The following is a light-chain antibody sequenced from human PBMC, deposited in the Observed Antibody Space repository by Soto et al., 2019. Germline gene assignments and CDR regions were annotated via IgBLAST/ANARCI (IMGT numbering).Light chain of an antibody. J-gene: IGKJ2*01. Sequence: DIQITQSPFSLSASVGDRVTITCRASQGIRNYLGWFQQKPGEAPKRLIHATSSLEGGVPSRFSGSGSGTEFTLTISSLQPEDFATYYCLQHNSYPYTFGQGTKLEIK. CDR1: QGIRNY. CDR2: ATS. CDR3: LQHNSYPYT. V-gene: IGKV1-17*01.